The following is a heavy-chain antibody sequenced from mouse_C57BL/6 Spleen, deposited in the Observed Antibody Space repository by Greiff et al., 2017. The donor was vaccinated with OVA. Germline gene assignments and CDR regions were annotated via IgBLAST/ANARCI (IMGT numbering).Heavy chain of an antibody. D-gene: IGHD2-3*01. CDR3: ARNGYYGYAMDY. CDR1: GFTFSDYG. Sequence: EVKLVESGGGLVKPGGSLKLSCAASGFTFSDYGMHWVRQAPETGLEWVAYISSGSSTIYYADTVKGRFTISRDNAKNTLFLQMTSLRSEDTAMYYCARNGYYGYAMDYWGQGTSVTVSS. J-gene: IGHJ4*01. V-gene: IGHV5-17*01. CDR2: ISSGSSTI.